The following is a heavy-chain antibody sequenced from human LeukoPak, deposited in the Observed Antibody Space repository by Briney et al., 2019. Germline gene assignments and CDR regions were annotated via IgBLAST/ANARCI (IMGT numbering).Heavy chain of an antibody. CDR3: ARLETPRYYYYGMDV. CDR2: INPSGGST. J-gene: IGHJ6*02. CDR1: GYTFTSYY. Sequence: ASVKVSCKASGYTFTSYYMHWVRQAPGQGLEWMGRINPSGGSTSYAQKFQGRVTMTRDTSTSTVYMELSSLRSEDTAVYYCARLETPRYYYYGMDVWGQGTTVTVSS. V-gene: IGHV1-46*01.